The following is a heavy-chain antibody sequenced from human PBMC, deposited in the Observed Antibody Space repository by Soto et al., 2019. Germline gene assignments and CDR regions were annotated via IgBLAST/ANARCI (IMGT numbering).Heavy chain of an antibody. V-gene: IGHV1-69*13. CDR2: IIPIFGTA. Sequence: GASVKVSCKASGGTFSSYAISWVRQAPGQGLEWMGGIIPIFGTANYAQKFQGRVTITADESTSTAYMELSSLRSEDTAVYYCARGEKWLVREYYYGMDVWGQGTTVTVSS. CDR1: GGTFSSYA. D-gene: IGHD6-19*01. CDR3: ARGEKWLVREYYYGMDV. J-gene: IGHJ6*02.